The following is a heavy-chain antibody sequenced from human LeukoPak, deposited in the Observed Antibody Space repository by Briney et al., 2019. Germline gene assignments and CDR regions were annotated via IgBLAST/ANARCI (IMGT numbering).Heavy chain of an antibody. CDR3: TRVRLGAATRYFDY. V-gene: IGHV3-72*01. D-gene: IGHD1-26*01. J-gene: IGHJ4*02. CDR2: IKNKANSYGT. Sequence: GSLRLSFAASGFSFSDHYMDWVRLAPGKGLEWVGRIKNKANSYGTDYAASVKGRFTLSRDDSKDSLYLQMNSLRSEDTALYYCTRVRLGAATRYFDYWGQGTLVTVSS. CDR1: GFSFSDHY.